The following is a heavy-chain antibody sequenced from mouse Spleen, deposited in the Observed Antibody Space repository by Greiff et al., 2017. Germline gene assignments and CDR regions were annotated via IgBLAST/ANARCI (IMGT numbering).Heavy chain of an antibody. V-gene: IGHV1-50*01. J-gene: IGHJ2*01. CDR1: GYTFTSYW. CDR2: IDPSDSYT. CDR3: ARRWDVGAYFDY. Sequence: QVQLQQSGAELVKPGASVKLSCKASGYTFTSYWMQWVKQRPGQGLEWIGEIDPSDSYTNYNQKFKGKATLTVDTSSSTAYMQLSSLTSEDSAVYYCARRWDVGAYFDYWGQGTTLTVSS. D-gene: IGHD4-1*01.